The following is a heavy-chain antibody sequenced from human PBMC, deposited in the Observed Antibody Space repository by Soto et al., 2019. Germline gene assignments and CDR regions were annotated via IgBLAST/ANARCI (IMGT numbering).Heavy chain of an antibody. Sequence: QVQLVQSGAEVKKPGASVKVSCKASGYTYTNYGITWVRQVPGQGLEWVGWLSPYNGNTNYAQKLLGRVTMTTDTSTSTAYMELRSLRSDDTAVYYCVRGGAASGLMNWFDPWGQGTLVTVSS. CDR2: LSPYNGNT. CDR1: GYTYTNYG. J-gene: IGHJ5*02. CDR3: VRGGAASGLMNWFDP. V-gene: IGHV1-18*01. D-gene: IGHD6-13*01.